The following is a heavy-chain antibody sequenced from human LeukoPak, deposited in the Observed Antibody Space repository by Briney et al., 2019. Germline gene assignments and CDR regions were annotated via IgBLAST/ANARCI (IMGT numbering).Heavy chain of an antibody. J-gene: IGHJ4*02. Sequence: SETLSLTCTVSGGSISSYYWSWIRQPPGKGLEWIAYISDIGSINYNPSLKSRVTISLDTSKNQFSLKLSSVTAADTAVYYCAGHHPHNTVDFWGQGTLVTVSS. CDR1: GGSISSYY. V-gene: IGHV4-59*08. CDR3: AGHHPHNTVDF. D-gene: IGHD2-8*02. CDR2: ISDIGSI.